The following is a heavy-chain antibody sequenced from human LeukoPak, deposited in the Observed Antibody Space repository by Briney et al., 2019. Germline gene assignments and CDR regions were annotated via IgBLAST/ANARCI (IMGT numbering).Heavy chain of an antibody. CDR3: VRDNLPVASPENYFDS. J-gene: IGHJ4*02. CDR1: GYIFPSYG. V-gene: IGHV1-18*01. D-gene: IGHD6-19*01. Sequence: ASVKVTCKGSGYIFPSYGLAWVRQAPGQGLEWMGWISPYNGETKYAQNFQDRLTLTTDTSTSTAYMELRSLRSDDTAVYYCVRDNLPVASPENYFDSWCQGTLVTVSS. CDR2: ISPYNGET.